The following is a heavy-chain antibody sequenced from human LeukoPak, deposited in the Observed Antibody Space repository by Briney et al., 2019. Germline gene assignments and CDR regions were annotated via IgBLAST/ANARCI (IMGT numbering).Heavy chain of an antibody. CDR3: ARLVGDLGAFDI. D-gene: IGHD2-15*01. V-gene: IGHV1-2*02. CDR2: FNPNSGDT. CDR1: GYTFIGYY. J-gene: IGHJ3*02. Sequence: ASVKVSCKASGYTFIGYYMHWERQAPGQRLGWMGGFNPNSGDTNHAQKFQDRVTTTRDTSISTAYMELSRLRSDDTAVYYCARLVGDLGAFDIWGQGTMVTVFS.